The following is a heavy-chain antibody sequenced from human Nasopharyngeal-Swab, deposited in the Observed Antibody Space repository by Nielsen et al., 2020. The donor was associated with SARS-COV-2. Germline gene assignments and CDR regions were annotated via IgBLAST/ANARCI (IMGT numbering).Heavy chain of an antibody. V-gene: IGHV1-8*02. J-gene: IGHJ6*02. CDR2: MKPNNGNT. CDR3: ATGIAVAGYYYYYGMDV. CDR1: GYTFTGYY. Sequence: ASVKVSCKASGYTFTGYYMHWVRQAPGQGLEWMGWMKPNNGNTDYAQKFQGRVSMTRNTSISTAYMELSSLRSEDTAVYYCATGIAVAGYYYYYGMDVWGQGTTVTVSS. D-gene: IGHD6-19*01.